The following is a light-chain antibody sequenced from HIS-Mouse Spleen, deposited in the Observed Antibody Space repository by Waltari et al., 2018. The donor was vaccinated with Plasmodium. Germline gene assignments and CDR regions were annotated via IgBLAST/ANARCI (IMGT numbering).Light chain of an antibody. J-gene: IGLJ2*01. CDR3: GTWDSSLSAGVV. V-gene: IGLV1-51*01. CDR2: DNN. CDR1: SSNIGNNY. Sequence: QSVLTQPPSVSAAPGQKVTISCSGSSSNIGNNYVSWYQQLPGTAPKLLIYDNNKRPSGIPDRVSGSKSGTSATLGITGLQTGDEAEYYCGTWDSSLSAGVVFGGGTKLTVL.